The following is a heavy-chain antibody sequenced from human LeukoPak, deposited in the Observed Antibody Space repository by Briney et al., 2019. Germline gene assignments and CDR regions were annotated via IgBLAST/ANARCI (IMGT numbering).Heavy chain of an antibody. CDR2: IIPIFGTA. V-gene: IGHV1-69*05. CDR1: GGTFSSYA. Sequence: ASVKVSCKASGGTFSSYAISWVRQAPGQGLEWMGRIIPIFGTANYAQKFQGRVTITTDESTSTAYMELSSLRSEDTAVYYCASYRRYSSSWPTAFDYWVQGTLVTVSS. D-gene: IGHD6-13*01. J-gene: IGHJ4*02. CDR3: ASYRRYSSSWPTAFDY.